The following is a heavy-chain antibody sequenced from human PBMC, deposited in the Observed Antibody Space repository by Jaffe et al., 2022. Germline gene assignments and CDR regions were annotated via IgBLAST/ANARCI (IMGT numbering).Heavy chain of an antibody. CDR1: GYTFTSYG. D-gene: IGHD3-3*01. J-gene: IGHJ6*03. CDR3: ARLHPPDDFWSGYYQYYYYMDV. V-gene: IGHV1-18*01. CDR2: ISAYNGNT. Sequence: QVQLVQSGAEVKKPGASVKVSCKASGYTFTSYGISWVRQAPGQGLEWMGWISAYNGNTNYAQKLQGRVTMTTDTSTSTAYMELRSLRSDDTAVYYCARLHPPDDFWSGYYQYYYYMDVWGKGTTVTVSS.